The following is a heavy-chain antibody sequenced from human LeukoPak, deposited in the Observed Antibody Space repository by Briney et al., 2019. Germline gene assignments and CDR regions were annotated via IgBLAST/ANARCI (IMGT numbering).Heavy chain of an antibody. J-gene: IGHJ4*02. D-gene: IGHD6-13*01. CDR1: GFTFSSYW. V-gene: IGHV3-7*01. Sequence: PGGSLRLSCAASGFTFSSYWMSWVRQAPGKGLEWVANIKQDGSEKYYVDSVKGRFTISRDNAKNSLYLQMNSLRAEDTAVYYCARDGARIAEAGNEPFDYWGQGTLVNVSS. CDR2: IKQDGSEK. CDR3: ARDGARIAEAGNEPFDY.